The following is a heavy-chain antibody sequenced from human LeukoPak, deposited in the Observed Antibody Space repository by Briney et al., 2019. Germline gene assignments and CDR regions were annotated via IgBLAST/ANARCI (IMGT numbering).Heavy chain of an antibody. D-gene: IGHD6-13*01. Sequence: LAGGSLRLSCAASGFTFSSYAMSWVRQAPGKGLEWVSAISGSGGSTYYADSVKGRFTISRDNSKNTLYLQMNSLRAEDTAVYYCAKGPVWSSSWPLDYWGQGTLVTVSS. CDR3: AKGPVWSSSWPLDY. V-gene: IGHV3-23*01. CDR1: GFTFSSYA. CDR2: ISGSGGST. J-gene: IGHJ4*02.